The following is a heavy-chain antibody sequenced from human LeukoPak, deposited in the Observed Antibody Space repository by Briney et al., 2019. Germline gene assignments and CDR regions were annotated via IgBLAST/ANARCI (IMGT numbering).Heavy chain of an antibody. CDR3: ARHGWNYDSGTYYTFDP. J-gene: IGHJ5*02. V-gene: IGHV4-4*07. Sequence: SETLSLTCTVSGGSISSYYWSWIRQPAGKGLEWIGRIYTSGSTNYNPSLKSRVTMSVDTSKNQFSLKLSSVTAADTAVYYCARHGWNYDSGTYYTFDPWGQGTLVTVSS. CDR2: IYTSGST. CDR1: GGSISSYY. D-gene: IGHD3-10*01.